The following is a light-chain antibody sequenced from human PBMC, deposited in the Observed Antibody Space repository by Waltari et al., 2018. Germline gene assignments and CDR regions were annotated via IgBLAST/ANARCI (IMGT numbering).Light chain of an antibody. CDR1: QGISSY. J-gene: IGKJ3*01. V-gene: IGKV1-9*01. CDR2: PAS. Sequence: IQLTQSPSSLSASVGARVTITCRTNQGISSYLAWYQQKPGKAPKLLFYPASTLQSGVPSKFSGSGSGTDFTLTISSLQPEDFATYYCQQYNSHPFTFGPGTRVDI. CDR3: QQYNSHPFT.